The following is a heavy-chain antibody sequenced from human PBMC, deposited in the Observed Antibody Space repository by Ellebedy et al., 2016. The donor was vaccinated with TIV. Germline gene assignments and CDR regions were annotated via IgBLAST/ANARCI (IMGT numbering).Heavy chain of an antibody. V-gene: IGHV3-23*03. J-gene: IGHJ4*02. CDR2: IFQGGNT. CDR3: AKDTVDDGYWDFDS. D-gene: IGHD5-18*01. CDR1: GFTFRLFT. Sequence: GGSLRLSCVTSGFTFRLFTMNWVRQAPGKGLEWVSGIFQGGNTYYAPSVRGRFTISRDNSKSSVYLQMDSLRAEDTAVYYCAKDTVDDGYWDFDSWGQGTLVTVSS.